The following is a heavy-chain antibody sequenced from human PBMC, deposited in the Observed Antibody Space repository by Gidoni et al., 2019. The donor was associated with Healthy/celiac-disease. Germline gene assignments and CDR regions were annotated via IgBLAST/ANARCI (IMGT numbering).Heavy chain of an antibody. CDR3: ARRARLDYYYYYMDV. CDR2: IYPGDSDT. CDR1: GYSFTSYW. Sequence: EVQLVQSGAEVKKPGESLQISCKGSGYSFTSYWIGWVRQMPGKGLEWMGIIYPGDSDTRYSPSFQGQVTISADKSISTAYLQWSSLKASDTAMYYCARRARLDYYYYYMDVWGKGTTVTVSS. J-gene: IGHJ6*03. D-gene: IGHD1-1*01. V-gene: IGHV5-51*01.